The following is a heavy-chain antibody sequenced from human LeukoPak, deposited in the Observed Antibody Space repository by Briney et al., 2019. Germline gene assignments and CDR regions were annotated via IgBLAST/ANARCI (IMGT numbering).Heavy chain of an antibody. Sequence: SETLSLTCTVSGGSISSYYWSWIRQPAGKGLEWIGRIYTSGSTNYNPSLKSRVTMSADTSKNQFSPKLSSVTAADTAVYYCARGWEPRLVDYWGQGTLVTVSS. CDR1: GGSISSYY. V-gene: IGHV4-4*07. CDR2: IYTSGST. CDR3: ARGWEPRLVDY. D-gene: IGHD1-26*01. J-gene: IGHJ4*02.